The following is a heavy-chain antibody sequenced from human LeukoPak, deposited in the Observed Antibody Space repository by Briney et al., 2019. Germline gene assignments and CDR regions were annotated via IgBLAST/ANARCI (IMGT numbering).Heavy chain of an antibody. CDR3: AKMTTVPATVY. D-gene: IGHD4-17*01. CDR1: GFTFSSYG. Sequence: PGGSLRLSCAASGFTFSSYGMHWVRQAPGKGLEWVAFTRYDGSNKYYADSVKGRFTISRDNSKNTLYLKMNSLRAEDTAVYYCAKMTTVPATVYWGQGTLVTVSS. V-gene: IGHV3-30*02. CDR2: TRYDGSNK. J-gene: IGHJ4*02.